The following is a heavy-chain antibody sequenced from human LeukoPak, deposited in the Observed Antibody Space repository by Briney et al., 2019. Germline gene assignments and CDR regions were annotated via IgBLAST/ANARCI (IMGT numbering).Heavy chain of an antibody. D-gene: IGHD3-16*02. Sequence: GGSLRLSCAASGFTFSSYWMSWVRQAPGKRLEWVAYIKQDGSEKYYVDSVKGRFTISRDNAKNSLYLQMNSLRAEDTAVYYCARDMITFGGVIVPFDYWGQGTLVTVSS. CDR3: ARDMITFGGVIVPFDY. CDR2: IKQDGSEK. J-gene: IGHJ4*02. V-gene: IGHV3-7*01. CDR1: GFTFSSYW.